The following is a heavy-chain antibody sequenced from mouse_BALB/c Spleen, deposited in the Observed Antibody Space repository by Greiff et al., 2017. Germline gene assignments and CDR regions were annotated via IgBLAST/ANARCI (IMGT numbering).Heavy chain of an antibody. J-gene: IGHJ4*01. CDR1: GFTFSSFG. D-gene: IGHD2-1*01. CDR3: ARGGSTPYYYAMDY. CDR2: ISSGSSTI. V-gene: IGHV5-17*02. Sequence: EVHLVESGGGLVQPGGSRKLSCAASGFTFSSFGMHWVRQAPEKGLEWVAYISSGSSTIYYADTVKGRFTISRDNPKNTLFLQMTSLRSEDTAMYYCARGGSTPYYYAMDYWGQGTSVTVSS.